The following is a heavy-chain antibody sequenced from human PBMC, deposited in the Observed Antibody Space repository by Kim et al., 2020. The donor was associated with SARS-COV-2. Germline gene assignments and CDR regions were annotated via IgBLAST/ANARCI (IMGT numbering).Heavy chain of an antibody. V-gene: IGHV3-30*07. Sequence: GRGRFTTSRDHSKNTVYRQMNSLRAEDTAVYYCARDRDGYSYGSSGMDVWGQGTTVTVSS. CDR3: ARDRDGYSYGSSGMDV. D-gene: IGHD5-18*01. J-gene: IGHJ6*02.